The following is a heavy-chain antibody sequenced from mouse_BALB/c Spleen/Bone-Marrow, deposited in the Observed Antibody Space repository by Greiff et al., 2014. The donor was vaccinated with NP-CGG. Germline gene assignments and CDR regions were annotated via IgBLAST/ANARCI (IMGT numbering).Heavy chain of an antibody. CDR1: GFNIKDTY. CDR3: AHDAPFAY. V-gene: IGHV14-3*02. J-gene: IGHJ3*01. D-gene: IGHD2-3*01. CDR2: IDPANGNT. Sequence: VQLKESGAELVKPGASVKLSCTTSGFNIKDTYIHWVKQGPEQGLEWIGRIDPANGNTKYDPEFQGKATITADTSSNTAYLHISSLTSEDTAVYSCAHDAPFAYWGQGTLVTVSA.